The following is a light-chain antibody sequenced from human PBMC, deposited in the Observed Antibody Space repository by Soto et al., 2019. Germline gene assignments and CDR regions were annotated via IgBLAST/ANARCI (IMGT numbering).Light chain of an antibody. CDR1: NSNIGSNT. CDR2: TND. CDR3: ATWDDSLSGGV. V-gene: IGLV1-44*01. J-gene: IGLJ3*02. Sequence: QSVLTQPPSASGTPGQRVTISCSGSNSNIGSNTINWYQQVPGTAPKLLIHTNDQRPSGVPDRFSGSKSGTSASLAISGLQSEDEADYYCATWDDSLSGGVFGGGTKVTVL.